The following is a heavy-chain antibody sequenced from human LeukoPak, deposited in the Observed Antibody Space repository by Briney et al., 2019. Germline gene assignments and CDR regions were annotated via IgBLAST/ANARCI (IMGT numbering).Heavy chain of an antibody. CDR1: GGSISSGGYS. D-gene: IGHD4/OR15-4a*01. J-gene: IGHJ4*02. V-gene: IGHV4-61*03. CDR3: ARDQYGGNGPPYY. Sequence: SETLSLTCAVSGGSISSGGYSWSWFRQPPGKGLEWIGHFYYYSGGTKYNPSLKSRVTISLDTSKNHLSLTLSSVTAADTAVYYCARDQYGGNGPPYYWGQGTLVTVSS. CDR2: FYYYSGGT.